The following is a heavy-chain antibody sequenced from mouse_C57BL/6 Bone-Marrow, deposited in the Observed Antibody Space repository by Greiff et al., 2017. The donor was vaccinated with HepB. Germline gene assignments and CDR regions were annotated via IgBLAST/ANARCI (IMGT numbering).Heavy chain of an antibody. J-gene: IGHJ3*01. V-gene: IGHV1-7*01. D-gene: IGHD2-10*01. Sequence: QVQLQQSGAELAKPGASVKMSCKASGYTFTSYWMHWVKQRPGQGLEWIGYINPSSGYTKYNQKFKDKATLTVDKSSSTAYMQLSSLTYEDSAVYYCARNLLPGFAYWGQGTLVTVSA. CDR3: ARNLLPGFAY. CDR1: GYTFTSYW. CDR2: INPSSGYT.